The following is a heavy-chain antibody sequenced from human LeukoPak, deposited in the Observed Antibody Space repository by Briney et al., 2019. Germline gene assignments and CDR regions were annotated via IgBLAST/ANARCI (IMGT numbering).Heavy chain of an antibody. V-gene: IGHV4-59*01. Sequence: SETLSLTCTVSGGSISSYYWSWIRQPPGKGLEWIGYIYYSGSTNYNPSLKSRVTISVDTSKNQLSLKLSSVTAADTAVYYCARGDLEVSGWYPDYWGQGTLVTVSS. J-gene: IGHJ4*02. CDR1: GGSISSYY. D-gene: IGHD6-19*01. CDR3: ARGDLEVSGWYPDY. CDR2: IYYSGST.